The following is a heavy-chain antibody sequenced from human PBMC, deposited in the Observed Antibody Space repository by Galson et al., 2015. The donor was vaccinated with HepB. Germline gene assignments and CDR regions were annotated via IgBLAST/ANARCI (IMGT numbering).Heavy chain of an antibody. CDR1: GYTFTSYD. Sequence: SVKVSCKASGYTFTSYDINWVRQATGQGLEWMGWMNPNSGNTGYAQKFQGRVTMTRNTSITTAYMELSSLRSEDTAVYYCTREVPLGYLSDPGGQGTLVTASS. D-gene: IGHD3-16*01. CDR3: TREVPLGYLSDP. CDR2: MNPNSGNT. V-gene: IGHV1-8*01. J-gene: IGHJ5*02.